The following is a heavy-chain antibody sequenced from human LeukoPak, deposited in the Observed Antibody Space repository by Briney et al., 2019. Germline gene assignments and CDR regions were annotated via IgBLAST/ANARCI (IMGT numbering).Heavy chain of an antibody. Sequence: GGSLRLSCAASGFTFSSYAMHWVRQAPGKGLEWVAVIRYDGSNKYYADSVKGRFTISRDNSKNTLYLQMNSLRAEDTAVYYCARASERWLHLSLVDYWGQGTLVTVSS. CDR1: GFTFSSYA. D-gene: IGHD5-24*01. CDR2: IRYDGSNK. V-gene: IGHV3-30*04. J-gene: IGHJ4*02. CDR3: ARASERWLHLSLVDY.